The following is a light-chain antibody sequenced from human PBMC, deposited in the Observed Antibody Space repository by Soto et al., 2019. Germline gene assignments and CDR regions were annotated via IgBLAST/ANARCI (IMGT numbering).Light chain of an antibody. J-gene: IGKJ5*01. CDR2: DAS. CDR1: QSIGRW. CDR3: QQYKNWPPIT. V-gene: IGKV1-5*01. Sequence: IQMTQSTATLSSSVGDRFIIHFQPSQSIGRWLAWYQQKPGKAPNLLIYDASSLESGVPSRFSGSGSGTYFTLSISSLQSEDFAVYFCQQYKNWPPITFGQGTRLEIK.